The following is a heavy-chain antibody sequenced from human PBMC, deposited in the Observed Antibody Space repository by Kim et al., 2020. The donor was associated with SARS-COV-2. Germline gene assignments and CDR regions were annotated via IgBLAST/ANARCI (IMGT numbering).Heavy chain of an antibody. D-gene: IGHD5-12*01. Sequence: ADSVKGPFTISRDNAKNSLYLQRNSLRAEDTAVYYCARDRGMATTNHLDYWGQGTLVTVSS. J-gene: IGHJ4*02. V-gene: IGHV3-21*01. CDR3: ARDRGMATTNHLDY.